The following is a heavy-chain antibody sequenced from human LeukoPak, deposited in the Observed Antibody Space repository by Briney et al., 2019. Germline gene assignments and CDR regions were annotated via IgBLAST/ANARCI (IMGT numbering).Heavy chain of an antibody. CDR2: ISAYNGNT. D-gene: IGHD5-24*01. J-gene: IGHJ6*03. CDR3: ARANKPGGHRWNYYYYYYMDV. Sequence: GASVKVSCKASGYTFTSYGISWVRQAPGQGLEWMGWISAYNGNTNYAQKLQGRVTMTTDTSTSTAYMELRSLRSDDTAVYYCARANKPGGHRWNYYYYYYMDVWGKGTTVTVSS. V-gene: IGHV1-18*01. CDR1: GYTFTSYG.